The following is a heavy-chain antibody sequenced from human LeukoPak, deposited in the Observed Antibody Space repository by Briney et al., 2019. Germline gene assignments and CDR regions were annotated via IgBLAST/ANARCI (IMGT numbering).Heavy chain of an antibody. CDR2: INHSGST. J-gene: IGHJ4*02. Sequence: PSETLSLTCAVYGGSFSGYYWSWIRQPPGKGLEWIGEINHSGSTNYNPSLKSRVTISVDTSKNQFSLKLSSVTAADTAVYYCASVGELFTFDYWGQGTLVTVSS. CDR3: ASVGELFTFDY. V-gene: IGHV4-34*01. CDR1: GGSFSGYY. D-gene: IGHD3-16*01.